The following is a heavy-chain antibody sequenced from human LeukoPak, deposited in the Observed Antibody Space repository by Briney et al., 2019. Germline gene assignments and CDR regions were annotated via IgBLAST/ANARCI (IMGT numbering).Heavy chain of an antibody. CDR1: GYTFTGYY. D-gene: IGHD2-15*01. Sequence: GASVKVSCKASGYTFTGYYMHWVRQAPGQGLEWMGWINPNSGGTNYAQKFQGWVTMTRDTSISTAYMELSRLGSDDTAVYYCARGYCSGGSCYFEGFDYWGQGTLVTVSS. J-gene: IGHJ4*02. CDR2: INPNSGGT. V-gene: IGHV1-2*04. CDR3: ARGYCSGGSCYFEGFDY.